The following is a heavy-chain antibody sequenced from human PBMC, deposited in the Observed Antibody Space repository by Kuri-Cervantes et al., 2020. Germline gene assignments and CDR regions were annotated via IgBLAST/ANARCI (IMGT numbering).Heavy chain of an antibody. J-gene: IGHJ4*02. CDR2: GYYTGST. D-gene: IGHD4-17*01. CDR1: GGSISSSSYY. CDR3: ARHTFYGAYFDD. V-gene: IGHV4-39*01. Sequence: SETLSLTCTVSGGSISSSSYYWGWIRQPPGKGLEWIGSGYYTGSTYYNPSLKSRVNLSVDTSRKEVSLELNSVTAADTAVYYCARHTFYGAYFDDWGPGILVTVSS.